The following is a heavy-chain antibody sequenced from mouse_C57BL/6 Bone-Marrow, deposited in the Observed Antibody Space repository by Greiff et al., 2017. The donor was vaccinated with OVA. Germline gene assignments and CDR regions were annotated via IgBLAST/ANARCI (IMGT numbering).Heavy chain of an antibody. J-gene: IGHJ1*03. CDR2: IDPNSGGT. Sequence: QVQLQQPGAELVKPGATVKLSCKASGYTFTSYWMHWVKQRPGRGLEWIGRIDPNSGGTKYNEKFKSKATLTVDKPSSTAYMQLSSRTSEDAAVYDGARIWPMYYHGREYFEVWGTGTTVTVSS. CDR3: ARIWPMYYHGREYFEV. D-gene: IGHD1-1*01. CDR1: GYTFTSYW. V-gene: IGHV1-72*01.